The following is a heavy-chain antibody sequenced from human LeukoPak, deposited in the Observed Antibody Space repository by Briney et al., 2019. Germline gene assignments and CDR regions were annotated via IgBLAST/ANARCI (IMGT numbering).Heavy chain of an antibody. D-gene: IGHD3-3*01. J-gene: IGHJ6*02. CDR1: GYTLTELS. V-gene: IGHV1-24*01. Sequence: ASVKVSCKVSGYTLTELSMHWVRQAPGKGLEWMGGFDPEDGETIYAQKFQGRVTMTEDTSTDTAYMELSSLRSEDTAVYYCATDRGLLKWTPYYYYGMDVWGQGTTVTVSS. CDR2: FDPEDGET. CDR3: ATDRGLLKWTPYYYYGMDV.